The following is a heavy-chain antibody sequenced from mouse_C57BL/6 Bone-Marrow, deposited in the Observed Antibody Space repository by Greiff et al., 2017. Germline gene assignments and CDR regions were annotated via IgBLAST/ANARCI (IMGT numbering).Heavy chain of an antibody. J-gene: IGHJ2*01. CDR1: GYTFTSYW. CDR2: IDPSDSYT. Sequence: QVQLQQPGAELVKPGASVKLSCKASGYTFTSYWMQWVKQRPGQGLEWIGEIDPSDSYTNYNQKFKGKATLTVDTSSSTAYMQLSSLTSEDSAVYYWAKITAVVATDYVDYWGQGTTLTVSS. D-gene: IGHD1-1*01. V-gene: IGHV1-50*01. CDR3: AKITAVVATDYVDY.